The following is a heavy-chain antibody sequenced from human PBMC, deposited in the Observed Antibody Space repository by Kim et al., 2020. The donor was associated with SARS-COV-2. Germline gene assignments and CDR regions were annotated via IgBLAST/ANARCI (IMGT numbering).Heavy chain of an antibody. J-gene: IGHJ4*02. CDR3: ARGRDYYYGSRYNFDY. D-gene: IGHD3-10*01. V-gene: IGHV3-48*03. CDR2: ISSSGSTI. CDR1: GFTFSSYE. Sequence: RGSLRLSCAASGFTFSSYEMNWVRQAPGKGLEWVSYISSSGSTIYYADSVKGRFTISRDNAKNSLYLQMNSLRAEDTAVYYCARGRDYYYGSRYNFDYWGQGTLVTVSS.